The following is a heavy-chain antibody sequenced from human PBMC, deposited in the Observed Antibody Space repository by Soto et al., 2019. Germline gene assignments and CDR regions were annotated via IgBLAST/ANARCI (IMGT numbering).Heavy chain of an antibody. Sequence: EVQLVESGGDLVQPGGSLRLSCAVSGFTFSDHYMDWVLQAPGKGLEWVGRIRNIANSYTTDYAASVKGRFTISRDDSKNSLYLQKNSLKTEDTAMYYCARRITGTPPADGGSWGQGTLVTVSS. CDR3: ARRITGTPPADGGS. D-gene: IGHD1-7*01. V-gene: IGHV3-72*01. CDR2: IRNIANSYTT. CDR1: GFTFSDHY. J-gene: IGHJ5*02.